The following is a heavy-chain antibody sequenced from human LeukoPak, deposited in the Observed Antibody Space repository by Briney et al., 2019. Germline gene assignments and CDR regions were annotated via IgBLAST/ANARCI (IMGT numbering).Heavy chain of an antibody. J-gene: IGHJ4*02. CDR2: ISSSSSYT. D-gene: IGHD3-16*01. V-gene: IGHV3-11*06. CDR3: ASRGGYEPFDY. CDR1: GFTFSDYY. Sequence: GGSLRLSCAASGFTFSDYYMSWIRQAPGKGLEWVSYISSSSSYTNYADSVKGRFTISRDNAKNSLSLQMNSLRAEDTAVYYCASRGGYEPFDYWGQGTLATVSS.